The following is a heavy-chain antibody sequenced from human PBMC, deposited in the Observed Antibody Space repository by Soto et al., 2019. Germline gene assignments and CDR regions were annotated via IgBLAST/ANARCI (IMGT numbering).Heavy chain of an antibody. CDR3: AHVSGAYDTFDY. V-gene: IGHV2-5*02. Sequence: QITLKESGPTLVKPTQTLTLTCTFSGFSLSTSGVGVGWIRQPPGKALEWLALIYWDDDKRYRPSLKSRLTITTPTSTPPLVLTMTPIDPVDTATYSCAHVSGAYDTFDYCGQGTLVTVSS. J-gene: IGHJ4*02. CDR2: IYWDDDK. CDR1: GFSLSTSGVG. D-gene: IGHD5-12*01.